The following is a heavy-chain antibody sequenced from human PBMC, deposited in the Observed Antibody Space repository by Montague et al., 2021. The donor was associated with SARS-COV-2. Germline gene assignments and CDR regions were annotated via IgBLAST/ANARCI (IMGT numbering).Heavy chain of an antibody. CDR1: GGSISSSSYY. V-gene: IGHV4-39*01. CDR2: IYYSGST. Sequence: SETLSLTCTVSGGSISSSSYYWGWIRQPPGKGLEWIGSIYYSGSTYYSPSLKSRVTISVDTSKNQFSLKLSSVTAADTAVYYCARHGKARIAMIVVVIGYLDYWGQGTLVTVSS. J-gene: IGHJ4*02. CDR3: ARHGKARIAMIVVVIGYLDY. D-gene: IGHD3-22*01.